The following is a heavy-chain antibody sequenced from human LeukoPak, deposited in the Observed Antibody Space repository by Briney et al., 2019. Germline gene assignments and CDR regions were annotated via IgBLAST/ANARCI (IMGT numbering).Heavy chain of an antibody. CDR2: INNDGSST. CDR1: GFTFSGYW. CDR3: ARDRNYDFWSGYSGAFDI. V-gene: IGHV3-74*01. D-gene: IGHD3-3*01. Sequence: GGSLRLSCAASGFTFSGYWMHWVRQAPGKGLVWVSRINNDGSSTNYADSVKGRFTISRDNSKNTLYLQMNSLRAEDTAVYYCARDRNYDFWSGYSGAFDIWGQGTMVTVSS. J-gene: IGHJ3*02.